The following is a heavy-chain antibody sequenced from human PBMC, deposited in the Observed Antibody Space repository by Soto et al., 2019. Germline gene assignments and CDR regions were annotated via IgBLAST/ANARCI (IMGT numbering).Heavy chain of an antibody. CDR3: ARGDYYDIHDY. Sequence: QVQLVQSGAEVKKPGASVKVSCKASGYTFTSYAIHWVRQAPGQGLEWMGWINAGNGNTKSSQKFQGRVTITRDTPASTAFMELSSLRSEDTSVYYCARGDYYDIHDYWGQGTLVTVSS. D-gene: IGHD3-22*01. CDR2: INAGNGNT. J-gene: IGHJ4*02. CDR1: GYTFTSYA. V-gene: IGHV1-3*01.